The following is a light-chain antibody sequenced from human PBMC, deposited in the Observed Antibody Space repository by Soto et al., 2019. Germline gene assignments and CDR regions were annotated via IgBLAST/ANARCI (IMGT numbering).Light chain of an antibody. V-gene: IGKV3-20*01. Sequence: EIVLTQSPGTLSLSPGERATLSCRASQSIRSTYLAWYQQKPGQAPRLLIYGASSRATAIPDRFSGSGSGTDFTLSTSRLEPEDFAVYYCQQYGSSPYTFGQGTKLEIK. CDR3: QQYGSSPYT. J-gene: IGKJ2*01. CDR2: GAS. CDR1: QSIRSTY.